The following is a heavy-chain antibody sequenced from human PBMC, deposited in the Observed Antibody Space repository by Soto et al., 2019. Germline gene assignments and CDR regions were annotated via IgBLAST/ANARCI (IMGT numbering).Heavy chain of an antibody. CDR2: MDPNSGVT. CDR1: EYTFPSHV. Sequence: GASGKATSKPSEYTFPSHVFHWLREPAGQGLEWMGWMDPNSGVTGYAQKFQGRVTMTRDTSTNTAHMELSSLTSDDTAVYYCARQRKFDFWRKGLDVWGQGTTVTVSS. D-gene: IGHD3-3*01. J-gene: IGHJ6*02. CDR3: ARQRKFDFWRKGLDV. V-gene: IGHV1-8*01.